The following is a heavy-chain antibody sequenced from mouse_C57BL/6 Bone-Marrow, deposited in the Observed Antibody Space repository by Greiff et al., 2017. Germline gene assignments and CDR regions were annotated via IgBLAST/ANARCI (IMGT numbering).Heavy chain of an antibody. CDR3: ARSGTAQATSWFAY. V-gene: IGHV1-42*01. CDR2: INPSTGGT. Sequence: VQLQQSGPELVKPGASVKISCKASGYSFTGYYMNWVKQSPEKSLEWIGEINPSTGGTTYNQKFKAKATLTVDKSSSTAYMQLKSLTSEDSAVYYCARSGTAQATSWFAYWGRGTLVTVSA. D-gene: IGHD3-2*02. J-gene: IGHJ3*01. CDR1: GYSFTGYY.